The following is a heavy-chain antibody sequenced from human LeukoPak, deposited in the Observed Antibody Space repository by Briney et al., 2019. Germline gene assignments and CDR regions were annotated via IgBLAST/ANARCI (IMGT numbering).Heavy chain of an antibody. D-gene: IGHD1-1*01. CDR3: ASTSPGPRYGAFDI. J-gene: IGHJ3*02. CDR1: GGSISSYY. CDR2: IYYSGST. V-gene: IGHV4-59*01. Sequence: SETLSLTCTVSGGSISSYYWSWIRQPPGKGLEWIGYIYYSGSTNYNPSLKSRVTISVDTSKNQFSLKLSSVTAADTAVYYCASTSPGPRYGAFDIWGQGTMVTVSS.